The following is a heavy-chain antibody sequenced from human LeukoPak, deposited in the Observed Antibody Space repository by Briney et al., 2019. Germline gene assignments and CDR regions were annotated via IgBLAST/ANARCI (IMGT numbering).Heavy chain of an antibody. CDR3: ARESGYSYGLAGFFDS. D-gene: IGHD5-18*01. Sequence: GGSLRLSCAASGFTVSSNYMSWVRQAPGKGLERVSVIYSDGRIHSADSVKGRFTISRDDSKNTLSLQMNSLRAEDTAVYYCARESGYSYGLAGFFDSWGQGTLVTVSS. J-gene: IGHJ4*02. CDR2: IYSDGRI. V-gene: IGHV3-53*01. CDR1: GFTVSSNY.